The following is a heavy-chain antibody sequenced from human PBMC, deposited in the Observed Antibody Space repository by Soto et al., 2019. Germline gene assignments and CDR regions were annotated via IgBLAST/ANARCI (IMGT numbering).Heavy chain of an antibody. CDR2: ISGSGGST. D-gene: IGHD2-2*03. J-gene: IGHJ3*02. V-gene: IGHV3-23*01. CDR1: GFTFSSYA. CDR3: ARKAGYCSSTSCYLGAFDI. Sequence: GSLRLSCAASGFTFSSYAMSWVRQAPGKGLEWVSAISGSGGSTYYADSVKGRFTISRDNSKNTLYLQMNSLRAEDTAVYYCARKAGYCSSTSCYLGAFDIWGQGTMVTVSS.